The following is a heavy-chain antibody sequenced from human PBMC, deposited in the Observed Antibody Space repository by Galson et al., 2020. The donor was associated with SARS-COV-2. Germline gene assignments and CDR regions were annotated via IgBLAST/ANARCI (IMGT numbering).Heavy chain of an antibody. D-gene: IGHD3-9*01. CDR2: ISAYNGNT. CDR3: ARDESFDYDILTVGYRQPKKYINPFDY. CDR1: GYTFTSYG. Sequence: ASVKVSCKASGYTFTSYGISWVRQAPGQGLEWMGWISAYNGNTNYAQKLQGRVTMTTDTSTSTAYMELRSLRSDDTAVYYCARDESFDYDILTVGYRQPKKYINPFDYWGQGTLVTVSS. J-gene: IGHJ4*02. V-gene: IGHV1-18*04.